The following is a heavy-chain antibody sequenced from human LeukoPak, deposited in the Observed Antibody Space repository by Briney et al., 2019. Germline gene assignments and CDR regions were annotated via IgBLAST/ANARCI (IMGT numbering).Heavy chain of an antibody. Sequence: GASVKVSCKASGYTFTGYYMHWVRQAPGQGLEWMGWINPNSGGTNYAQKFQGRVTMTRDTSISTAYMELSRLRSDDTAVYYCARVPSIAARPLDYWGQGTLVTVSS. J-gene: IGHJ4*02. D-gene: IGHD6-6*01. CDR3: ARVPSIAARPLDY. V-gene: IGHV1-2*02. CDR1: GYTFTGYY. CDR2: INPNSGGT.